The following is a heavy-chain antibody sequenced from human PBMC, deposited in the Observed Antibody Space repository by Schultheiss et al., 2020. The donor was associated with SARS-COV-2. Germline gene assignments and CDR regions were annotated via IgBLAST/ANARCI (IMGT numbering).Heavy chain of an antibody. CDR2: ISYDGSNK. CDR3: ARGDAGTYDTIGGDAFDI. Sequence: GGSLRLSCAASGFTVSSNYMSWVRQAPGKGLEWVAVISYDGSNKYYADSVKGRFTISRDNSKNTLYLQMNSLRAEDTAVYYCARGDAGTYDTIGGDAFDIWGQGTMVTVSS. CDR1: GFTVSSNY. J-gene: IGHJ3*02. V-gene: IGHV3-30-3*01. D-gene: IGHD3-16*01.